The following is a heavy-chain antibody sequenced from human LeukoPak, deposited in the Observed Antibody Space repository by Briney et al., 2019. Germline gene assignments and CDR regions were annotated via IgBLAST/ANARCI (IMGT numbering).Heavy chain of an antibody. D-gene: IGHD4-23*01. CDR2: ISSDGTGT. J-gene: IGHJ3*02. V-gene: IGHV3-74*01. CDR3: AKDISVVTPGYDAFDI. CDR1: GFTFSSYW. Sequence: GGSLRLSCAASGFTFSSYWMHWVRQAPGKGLVWVSGISSDGTGTTYTDSVKGQFTISRDNTKNTLYLQMNSLRAEDTAVYYCAKDISVVTPGYDAFDIWGQGTMVTVSS.